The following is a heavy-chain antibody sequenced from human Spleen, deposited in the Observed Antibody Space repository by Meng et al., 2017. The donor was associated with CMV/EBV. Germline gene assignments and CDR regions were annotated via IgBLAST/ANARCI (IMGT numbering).Heavy chain of an antibody. J-gene: IGHJ6*02. CDR1: GFAFSSYA. Sequence: GGSLRLSCAASGFAFSSYALHWVRRAPGKGLEWVSAIGTGGDTYYADSVMGRFTISRDNAKKSLYLQMNSLIAEDTAVYYCAKDEGWRYYYYGMDVWGQGTTVTVSS. CDR2: IGTGGDT. D-gene: IGHD6-19*01. V-gene: IGHV3-47*02. CDR3: AKDEGWRYYYYGMDV.